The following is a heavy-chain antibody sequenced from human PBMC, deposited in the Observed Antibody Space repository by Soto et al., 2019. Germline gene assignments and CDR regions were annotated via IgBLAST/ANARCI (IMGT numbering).Heavy chain of an antibody. D-gene: IGHD3-10*01. J-gene: IGHJ3*02. V-gene: IGHV3-30-3*01. CDR3: ARTRSGAHAFDI. CDR1: GFTFSSYA. CDR2: ISYDGSNK. Sequence: HPGGSLRLSCAASGFTFSSYAMHWVRQAPGKGLEWVAVISYDGSNKYYADSVKGRFTISRDNSKNTLYLQMNSLRAEDTAVYYCARTRSGAHAFDIWGQGTMVTVSS.